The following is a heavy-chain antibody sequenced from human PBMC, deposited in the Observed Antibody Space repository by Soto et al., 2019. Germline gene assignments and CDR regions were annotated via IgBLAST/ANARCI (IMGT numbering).Heavy chain of an antibody. CDR1: GFIFNTYG. J-gene: IGHJ4*02. D-gene: IGHD2-15*01. V-gene: IGHV3-23*01. Sequence: PGGSLRLSCVVSGFIFNTYGMSWVRQAPGKGLEWVSSISGGGGSTYYAESVKGRFTISRDNSKNTLYLQMNSLRDEDTAVFYCAIPTEYCSGATCYFPFCYWGQGTLVTVSA. CDR3: AIPTEYCSGATCYFPFCY. CDR2: ISGGGGST.